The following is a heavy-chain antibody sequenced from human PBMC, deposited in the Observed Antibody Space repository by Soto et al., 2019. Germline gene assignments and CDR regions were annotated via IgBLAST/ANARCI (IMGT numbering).Heavy chain of an antibody. V-gene: IGHV4-34*01. CDR3: ARDKITGLFDY. Sequence: QVQLQQWGAGLLKPSETLSLTCAVYGGSFSGYSWTWIRQPTGTGLEWIGEINHSGSTNYNPSLKSRVTISVYTSKNQFSLKLTSVTAADTAVYYCARDKITGLFDYWGQGTLVTVSS. J-gene: IGHJ4*02. CDR1: GGSFSGYS. D-gene: IGHD2-8*02. CDR2: INHSGST.